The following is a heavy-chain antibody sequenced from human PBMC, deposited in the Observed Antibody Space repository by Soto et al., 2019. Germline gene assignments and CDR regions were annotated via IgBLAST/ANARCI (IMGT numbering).Heavy chain of an antibody. D-gene: IGHD3-9*01. CDR2: INHSGST. CDR1: GGSFSGYY. CDR3: ARARGTLRYFDWLSPFDY. J-gene: IGHJ4*02. V-gene: IGHV4-34*01. Sequence: SETLSLTCAVYGGSFSGYYWSWTRQPPGKGLEWIGEINHSGSTNYNPSLKSRVTISVDTSKNQFSLKLSSVTAADTAVYYCARARGTLRYFDWLSPFDYWGQGTLVTVSS.